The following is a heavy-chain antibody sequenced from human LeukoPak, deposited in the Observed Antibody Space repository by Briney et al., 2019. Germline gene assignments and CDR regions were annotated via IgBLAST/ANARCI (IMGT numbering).Heavy chain of an antibody. V-gene: IGHV3-23*01. CDR1: GFTFSSYA. D-gene: IGHD4-17*01. J-gene: IGHJ4*02. Sequence: GSLILSCAASGFTFSSYAMSWVRQAPGKGLEWVSAISGSGGSTYYADSVSGRSTISRDNSKNTQYPQMNSLRAETTAVYYSAICDRPRAETTVCHFDYWGQGTLVTVSS. CDR2: ISGSGGST. CDR3: AICDRPRAETTVCHFDY.